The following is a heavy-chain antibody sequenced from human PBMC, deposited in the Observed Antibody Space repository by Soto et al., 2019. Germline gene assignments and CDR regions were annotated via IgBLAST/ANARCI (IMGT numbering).Heavy chain of an antibody. CDR1: GLSFGSYA. D-gene: IGHD3-16*01. V-gene: IGHV3-23*01. Sequence: GGSLRLSCAASGLSFGSYAMSWVRQAPGKGLEWVSLISATGGGTYYADSVKGRFTISRDNSHNTLYLQVHSLTAEDTAVYYCAKDRRAGGNSAFYFDFWGQGAQVTVSS. J-gene: IGHJ4*02. CDR3: AKDRRAGGNSAFYFDF. CDR2: ISATGGGT.